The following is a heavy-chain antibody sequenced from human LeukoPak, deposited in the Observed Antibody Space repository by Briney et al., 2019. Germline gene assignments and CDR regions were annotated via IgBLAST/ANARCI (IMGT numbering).Heavy chain of an antibody. Sequence: PGASLRLSCAASGFTFSSYAMSWVRQAPGKGLEWVSAISGSGGSTYYADSVKGRFTISRDNSKHTLYLQMDSLRAEDTAVYYCAKDPYRGPRYYFDYWGQGTLVTVSS. J-gene: IGHJ4*02. D-gene: IGHD5-18*01. V-gene: IGHV3-23*01. CDR3: AKDPYRGPRYYFDY. CDR2: ISGSGGST. CDR1: GFTFSSYA.